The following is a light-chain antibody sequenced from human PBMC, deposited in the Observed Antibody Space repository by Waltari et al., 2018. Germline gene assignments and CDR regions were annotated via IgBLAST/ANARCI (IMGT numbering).Light chain of an antibody. CDR2: DVS. CDR3: CSFAGSYTFV. V-gene: IGLV2-11*01. CDR1: SRDVGGYHF. J-gene: IGLJ1*01. Sequence: QSALTQPRSVSGSPGQSVPIPCTGTSRDVGGYHFVLWFQQHPGKVPKLLIYDVSERPSDVPDRFSGSKSANTASLTISGLQTEDEADYYCCSFAGSYTFVFGTGTRVTVL.